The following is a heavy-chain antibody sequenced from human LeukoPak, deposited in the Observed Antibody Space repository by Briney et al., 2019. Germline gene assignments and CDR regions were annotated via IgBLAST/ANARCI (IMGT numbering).Heavy chain of an antibody. CDR1: GFTFSTFA. CDR2: IFPSGGDI. Sequence: GGSLRLSCEASGFTFSTFAMIWVRQPPGKGLEWVSSIFPSGGDIHYADSVRGRFTISRDSSKSTLSLQMNSLRAEDTAIYYCATYRQVLLPFESWGQGTLVTVSS. J-gene: IGHJ4*02. CDR3: ATYRQVLLPFES. V-gene: IGHV3-23*01. D-gene: IGHD2/OR15-2a*01.